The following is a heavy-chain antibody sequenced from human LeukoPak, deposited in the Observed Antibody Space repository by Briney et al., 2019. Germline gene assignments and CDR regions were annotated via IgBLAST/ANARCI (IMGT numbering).Heavy chain of an antibody. CDR3: ATGFWTGVEY. V-gene: IGHV3-74*01. CDR1: GFTFSTYW. Sequence: GGSLRLSCAASGFTFSTYWMHWVRQAPGEGLVWVSRINSDGSETSYADSVKGRTTISRDNAKNTLYLQMKGVRAEDTAVYYCATGFWTGVEYWGQGALVTVCS. J-gene: IGHJ4*02. D-gene: IGHD3/OR15-3a*01. CDR2: INSDGSET.